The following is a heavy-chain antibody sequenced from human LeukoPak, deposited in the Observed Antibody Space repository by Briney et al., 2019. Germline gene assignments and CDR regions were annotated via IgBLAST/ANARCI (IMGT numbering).Heavy chain of an antibody. V-gene: IGHV1-24*01. CDR3: ATDRLYCSGGSCFRWFDP. D-gene: IGHD2-15*01. CDR2: FDPEDGET. CDR1: VYTLTELS. J-gene: IGHJ5*02. Sequence: GASVKVSCKVSVYTLTELSMHWVRQAPGKGLEWMGGFDPEDGETIYAQKFQGRVTMTEDTSTDTAYMELSSLRSEDTAVYYCATDRLYCSGGSCFRWFDPWGQGTLVTVSS.